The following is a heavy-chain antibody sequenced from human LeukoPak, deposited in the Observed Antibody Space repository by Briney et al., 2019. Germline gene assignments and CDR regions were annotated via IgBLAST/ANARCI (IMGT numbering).Heavy chain of an antibody. CDR3: ARGLIAAADVCDY. J-gene: IGHJ4*02. V-gene: IGHV3-21*01. D-gene: IGHD6-13*01. Sequence: GGSLRLSCAASGFTFSSYAMSWVRQVSGKGLEWVSSISSSSSYIYYADSVKGRFTISRDNAKNSLYLQMDSLRAEDTAVYYCARGLIAAADVCDYWGQGTLVTVSS. CDR1: GFTFSSYA. CDR2: ISSSSSYI.